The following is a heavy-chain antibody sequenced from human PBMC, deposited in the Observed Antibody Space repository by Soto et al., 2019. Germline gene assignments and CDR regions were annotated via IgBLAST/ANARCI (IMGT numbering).Heavy chain of an antibody. CDR1: GFIFSNYA. CDR2: ISTSGGTT. V-gene: IGHV3-23*01. Sequence: EVQLLESGGDLVQPGGSLRLSCAASGFIFSNYAMSWVRQAPGKGLEWVSVISTSGGTTLYADTVKGRFTISRDNPKNTLYLQMNSLRADDTAVYYCARDLGSWYGRFDPWGRGTLVTVSS. CDR3: ARDLGSWYGRFDP. J-gene: IGHJ5*02. D-gene: IGHD6-13*01.